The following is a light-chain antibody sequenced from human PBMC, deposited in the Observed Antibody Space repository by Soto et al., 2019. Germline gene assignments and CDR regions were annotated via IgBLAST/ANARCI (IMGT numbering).Light chain of an antibody. J-gene: IGLJ2*01. V-gene: IGLV2-14*03. Sequence: ALTQPASVSGSPGQSITISCTGTSSDIGAYNFVSWYQQHPGKAPKLMLYDVNIRPSGVSNRFSGSKSGNTASLTISGLQAEDESDYYCTSWTTSTTMIFGGGTKLTVL. CDR1: SSDIGAYNF. CDR3: TSWTTSTTMI. CDR2: DVN.